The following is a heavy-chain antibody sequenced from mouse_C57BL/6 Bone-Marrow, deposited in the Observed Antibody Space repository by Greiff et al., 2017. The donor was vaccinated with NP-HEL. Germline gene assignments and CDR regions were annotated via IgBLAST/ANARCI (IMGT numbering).Heavy chain of an antibody. V-gene: IGHV1-15*01. CDR1: GYTFTDYE. CDR2: IDPETGGT. CDR3: TRGELGGFYAMDY. Sequence: VQRVESGAELVRPGASVTLSCKASGYTFTDYEMHWVKQTPVHGLEWIGAIDPETGGTAYNQKFKGKAILTADKSSSTAYMELRSLTSEDSAVYYCTRGELGGFYAMDYWGQGTSVTVSS. J-gene: IGHJ4*01. D-gene: IGHD4-1*01.